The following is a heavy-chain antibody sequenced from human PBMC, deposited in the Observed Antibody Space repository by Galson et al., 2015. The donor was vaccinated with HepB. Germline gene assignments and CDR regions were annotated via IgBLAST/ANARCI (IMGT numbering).Heavy chain of an antibody. V-gene: IGHV3-11*06. Sequence: SLRLSCAASGFTFSDYYMSWIRQAPGKGLEWLSYISSSTTYTNYAASVKGRFTISRDNAKNSLFLQINSLKAEDTAVYYCARVADADYGDHSHFDYWGQGTLVTVSS. CDR3: ARVADADYGDHSHFDY. CDR1: GFTFSDYY. D-gene: IGHD4-17*01. J-gene: IGHJ4*02. CDR2: ISSSTTYT.